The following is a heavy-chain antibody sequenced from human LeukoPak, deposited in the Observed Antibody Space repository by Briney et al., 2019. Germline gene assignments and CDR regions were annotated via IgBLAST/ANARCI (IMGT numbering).Heavy chain of an antibody. CDR1: GGTFSSYA. CDR3: ARVVYMVTHPRGFDP. D-gene: IGHD2-21*02. J-gene: IGHJ5*02. V-gene: IGHV1-69*01. Sequence: SVKVSCKASGGTFSSYAIRWVRQAPGQGLEWMGGLLPIFGTANYAQKFQGRVTITADESTSTAYMELSSLRSEDTAVYYCARVVYMVTHPRGFDPWGQGTLVTVSS. CDR2: LLPIFGTA.